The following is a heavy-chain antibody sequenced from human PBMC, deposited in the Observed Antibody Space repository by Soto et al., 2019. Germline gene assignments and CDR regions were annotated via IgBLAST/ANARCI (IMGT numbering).Heavy chain of an antibody. CDR1: GFTFSTYW. D-gene: IGHD3-22*01. J-gene: IGHJ4*02. V-gene: IGHV3-7*01. CDR2: INQDGSER. Sequence: HPGGSLRLSCAASGFTFSTYWMSWVRQAPGKGLEWVANINQDGSERYYVDSVKGRFTISRDNAKNSLFLQLNSLRAGDTAVYYCARQSYDTSGTNPHDYWGQGTLVTDS. CDR3: ARQSYDTSGTNPHDY.